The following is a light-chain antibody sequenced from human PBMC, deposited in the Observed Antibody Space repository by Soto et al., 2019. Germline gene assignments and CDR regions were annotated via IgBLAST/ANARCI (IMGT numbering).Light chain of an antibody. CDR1: QSVLYSSTDKHY. J-gene: IGKJ1*01. V-gene: IGKV4-1*01. CDR2: WAS. CDR3: QQYYSLPRT. Sequence: DIVLTQSPDSLSVSLGERATINCKSSQSVLYSSTDKHYLAWYQQKPGQPPKLLIYWASARESGAPDRFSGSGSVTDFTLTISSLQAEDVAIYYCQQYYSLPRTFGQGTKVEVK.